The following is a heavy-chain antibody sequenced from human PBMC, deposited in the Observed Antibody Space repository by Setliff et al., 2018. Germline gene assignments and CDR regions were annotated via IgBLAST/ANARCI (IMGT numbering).Heavy chain of an antibody. CDR3: ARELSHLVATTLFDY. J-gene: IGHJ4*01. CDR2: LSYDGSNK. V-gene: IGHV3-30-3*01. D-gene: IGHD4-17*01. CDR1: GFTFSSYA. Sequence: GGSLSLSCEGSGFTFSSYAMHWVRQAPGKGLEWVAVLSYDGSNKYYADSVKGRFTISRDNSKNPLPLRMNSLSAEDTAVYYCARELSHLVATTLFDYWGQGTLVTVSS.